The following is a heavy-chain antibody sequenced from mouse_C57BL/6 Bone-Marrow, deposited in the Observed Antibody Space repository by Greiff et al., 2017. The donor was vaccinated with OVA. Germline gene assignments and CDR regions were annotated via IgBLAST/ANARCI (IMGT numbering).Heavy chain of an antibody. CDR1: GFTFTDYY. CDR3: ARYIAVAYFDY. J-gene: IGHJ2*01. CDR2: IRNKANGYTT. Sequence: DVQLVESGEGLVQPGGSLSLSCAASGFTFTDYYMSWVRQPPGKALEWLGFIRNKANGYTTEYSASVKGRFTISRDNSQSILYLQMNALRAEDSATYYCARYIAVAYFDYWGQGTTLTVSS. V-gene: IGHV7-3*01. D-gene: IGHD1-1*01.